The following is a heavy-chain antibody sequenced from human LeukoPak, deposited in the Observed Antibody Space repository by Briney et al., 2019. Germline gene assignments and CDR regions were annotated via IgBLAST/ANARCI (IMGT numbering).Heavy chain of an antibody. CDR3: AKDGAGYSSSWYPIYYYYYGMDV. Sequence: GLLSPSRAAAGISVSSNYMCGGRQPPGEGLEGASIIYSSSSTYYADSVKGRFTISRDNSKNTLYLQMNSLRAEDTAVYYCAKDGAGYSSSWYPIYYYYYGMDVWGQGTTVTVSS. CDR1: GISVSSNY. J-gene: IGHJ6*02. CDR2: IYSSSST. V-gene: IGHV3-66*03. D-gene: IGHD6-13*01.